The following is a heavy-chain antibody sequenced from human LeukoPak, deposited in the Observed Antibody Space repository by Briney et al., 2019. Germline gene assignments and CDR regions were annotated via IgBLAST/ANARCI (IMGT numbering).Heavy chain of an antibody. CDR2: IRYSGST. CDR3: ARDKGYHFDY. Sequence: SETLSLTCTVSGDSISSYYWNWIRQPPGKGLEWIGNIRYSGSTNYSPSLKSRVTISLDTSKNQFSLRLSSVTAADTAVYYCARDKGYHFDYWGQGTLVTVSS. V-gene: IGHV4-59*01. D-gene: IGHD6-13*01. J-gene: IGHJ4*02. CDR1: GDSISSYY.